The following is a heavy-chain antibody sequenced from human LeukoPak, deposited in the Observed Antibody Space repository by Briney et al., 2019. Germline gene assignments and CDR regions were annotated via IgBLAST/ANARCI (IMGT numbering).Heavy chain of an antibody. CDR1: GGSFSGYY. V-gene: IGHV4-34*01. Sequence: PSETLSLTCAVYGGSFSGYYWSWIRQPPGKGLEWIGEINHSGSTNYNPSLKSRVTISVDTSKNQFSLKLSSVTAADTAVYYCARSRSYYGSGSYPYYYYGISVWGQGTTVTVSS. CDR2: INHSGST. J-gene: IGHJ6*02. D-gene: IGHD3-10*01. CDR3: ARSRSYYGSGSYPYYYYGISV.